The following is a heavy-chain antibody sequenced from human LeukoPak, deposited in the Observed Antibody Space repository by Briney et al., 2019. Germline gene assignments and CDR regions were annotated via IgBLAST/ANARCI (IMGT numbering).Heavy chain of an antibody. CDR3: ARGYSWIQLWKWWFDP. D-gene: IGHD5-18*01. CDR1: GGSISSYY. V-gene: IGHV4-34*01. CDR2: INHSGST. Sequence: SETLSLTCTVSGGSISSYYWSWIRQPPGKGLEWIGEINHSGSTNYNPSLKSRVTISVDTSKNQFSLKLSSVTAADTAVYYCARGYSWIQLWKWWFDPWGQGTLVTVSS. J-gene: IGHJ5*02.